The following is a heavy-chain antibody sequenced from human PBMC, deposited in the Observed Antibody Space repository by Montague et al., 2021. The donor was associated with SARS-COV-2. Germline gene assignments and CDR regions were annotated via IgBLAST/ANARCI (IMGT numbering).Heavy chain of an antibody. V-gene: IGHV4-39*07. D-gene: IGHD3-10*01. CDR1: GGSISSSSYY. J-gene: IGHJ4*02. Sequence: SETLSLTCTVSGGSISSSSYYWGWIRQPPGKGLEWIGSIYYSGSTYYNPSLKSRVTISVDTSKNQFSLKLSSVTAADTAVYYCAKLLWFRGGFDYRGQGTLVTVSS. CDR2: IYYSGST. CDR3: AKLLWFRGGFDY.